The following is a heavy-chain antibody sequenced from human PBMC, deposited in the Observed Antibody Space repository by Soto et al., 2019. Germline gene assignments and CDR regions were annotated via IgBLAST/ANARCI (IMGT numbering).Heavy chain of an antibody. CDR2: ISYDGSNK. CDR1: GFTFSSYA. D-gene: IGHD6-13*01. Sequence: GGSLRLSCAASGFTFSSYAMHWVRQAPGKGLEWVAVISYDGSNKYYADSVTGRFTISRDNSKRPLSLQMNSWRAEDPAVYYCARDRGYSSSYDAFDLWGQGSMSTVSS. CDR3: ARDRGYSSSYDAFDL. V-gene: IGHV3-30*04. J-gene: IGHJ3*01.